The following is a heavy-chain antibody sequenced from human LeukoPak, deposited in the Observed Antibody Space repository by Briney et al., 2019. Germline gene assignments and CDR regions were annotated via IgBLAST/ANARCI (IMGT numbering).Heavy chain of an antibody. J-gene: IGHJ4*02. V-gene: IGHV3-23*01. CDR1: GFTFNNYA. CDR2: LSGSADGT. CDR3: ARRAAAGRRFDY. Sequence: GGSLRLSCAASGFTFNNYAMSWVRQAPGKGLEWVSALSGSADGTYYADSVKGRFTISRDNSQNTLYLQMNSLRAEDTAVYYCARRAAAGRRFDYWGQGTLVTVSS. D-gene: IGHD6-13*01.